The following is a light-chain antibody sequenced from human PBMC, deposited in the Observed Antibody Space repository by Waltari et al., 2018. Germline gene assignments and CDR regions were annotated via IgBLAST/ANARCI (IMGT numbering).Light chain of an antibody. V-gene: IGKV4-1*01. CDR1: QSVLYSSNNNNY. CDR3: QHYYSTPF. CDR2: WAS. J-gene: IGKJ3*01. Sequence: DIVMTQSPDSLAVSLGERATINCKSSQSVLYSSNNNNYLAWYQQQPGPPPKLLLYWASTRESGLLDRFRCSRSGTDSTPSISSLQAEDVAVYYCQHYYSTPFFCPGTKVDIK.